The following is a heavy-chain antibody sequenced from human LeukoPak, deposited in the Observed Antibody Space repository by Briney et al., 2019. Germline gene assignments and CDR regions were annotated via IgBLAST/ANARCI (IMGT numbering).Heavy chain of an antibody. CDR3: ARDSSGIRPSPSLLDY. CDR2: IIPIFGTA. CDR1: GGTFSSYA. V-gene: IGHV1-69*13. J-gene: IGHJ4*02. Sequence: ASVKVSCKASGGTFSSYAISWVRQAPGQGLEWMGGIIPIFGTANYAQKFQGRVTITADESTSTAYMELISLRSDDTAVYYCARDSSGIRPSPSLLDYWGQGTLVTVSS. D-gene: IGHD2-2*01.